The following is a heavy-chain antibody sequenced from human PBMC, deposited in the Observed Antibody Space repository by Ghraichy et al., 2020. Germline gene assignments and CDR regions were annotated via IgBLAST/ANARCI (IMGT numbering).Heavy chain of an antibody. CDR1: GESFSGYY. Sequence: SETLSLTCAVYGESFSGYYWSWIRQPPGKGLEWIGEINHSGSTNYNPSLKSRVTISVDTSKNQFSLSLSSVTAADTAVYYCARVLGAVAGPFDYWGQGTLVTVSS. V-gene: IGHV4-34*01. CDR3: ARVLGAVAGPFDY. D-gene: IGHD6-19*01. J-gene: IGHJ4*02. CDR2: INHSGST.